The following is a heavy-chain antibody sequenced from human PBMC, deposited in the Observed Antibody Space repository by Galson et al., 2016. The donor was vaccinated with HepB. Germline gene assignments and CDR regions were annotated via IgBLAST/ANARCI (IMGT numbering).Heavy chain of an antibody. D-gene: IGHD6-19*01. J-gene: IGHJ6*02. CDR1: GYTFISYG. V-gene: IGHV1-18*01. CDR3: ARDSVILYSSYWGCHSMDV. Sequence: SVKVSCKASGYTFISYGINWVRQAPGQGLEWMGSISAYNGRTNYVQSLQGRVTMTTDTSTSTVHMELRSLRSDDTGIYYCARDSVILYSSYWGCHSMDVWGQGTTVTVSS. CDR2: ISAYNGRT.